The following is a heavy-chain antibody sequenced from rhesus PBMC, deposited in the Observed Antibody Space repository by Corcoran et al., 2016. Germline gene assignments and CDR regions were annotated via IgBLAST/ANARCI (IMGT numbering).Heavy chain of an antibody. CDR2: NYGSSGST. J-gene: IGHJ4*01. CDR1: GYSISSNS. CDR3: ALIAGISFYYFDY. Sequence: QVQLQESGPGLVKPSETLSLPCAVSGYSISSNSWSWLRQHPGQGLEWIGYNYGSSGSTYSNPSLKSRVTISTDTSKNQFSLKLSSVTAADTAVYYCALIAGISFYYFDYWGQGVLVTVSS. V-gene: IGHV4-147*01. D-gene: IGHD1-1-1*01.